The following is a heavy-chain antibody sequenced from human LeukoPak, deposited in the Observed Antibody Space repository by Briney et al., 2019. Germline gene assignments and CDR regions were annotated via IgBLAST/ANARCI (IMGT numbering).Heavy chain of an antibody. V-gene: IGHV3-48*04. Sequence: GGSLRLSCAASGFTFSSYSMNWVRQAPGKGLEWLSYISSSTSPIHYSDSVKGRFIISRDNAKNLLYLQMNSLRAEYTAVYYCARPSSSVGTNEYFLHWGQVTLVTVSS. CDR1: GFTFSSYS. J-gene: IGHJ1*01. D-gene: IGHD6-13*01. CDR2: ISSSTSPI. CDR3: ARPSSSVGTNEYFLH.